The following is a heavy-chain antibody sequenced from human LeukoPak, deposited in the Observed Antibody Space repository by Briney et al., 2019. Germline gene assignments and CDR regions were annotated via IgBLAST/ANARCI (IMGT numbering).Heavy chain of an antibody. CDR3: ARRMFYASGGYWLDP. V-gene: IGHV4-39*07. D-gene: IGHD3-10*01. CDR2: INHSGTT. CDR1: GDSISSSRSYF. Sequence: SETLSLTCSVSGDSISSSRSYFWDWIRQPPGKGLEWIGSINHSGTTDYNPSLQGRVAISIDTSKNQFSLSLRSVTAADTAVYYCARRMFYASGGYWLDPWGQGTLVTVSS. J-gene: IGHJ5*02.